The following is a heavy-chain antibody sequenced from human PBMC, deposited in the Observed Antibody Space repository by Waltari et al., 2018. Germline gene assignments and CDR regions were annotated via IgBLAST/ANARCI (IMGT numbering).Heavy chain of an antibody. CDR2: ISPYNGNT. D-gene: IGHD6-19*01. CDR3: AREGSSGWFFY. J-gene: IGHJ4*02. V-gene: IGHV1-18*01. CDR1: GYTVTNYG. Sequence: QVQLVQSGAEVKKPGASVKVSCKASGYTVTNYGLSWVRQAPGQGLEWMAWISPYNGNTKCAQAFQGRVTLTTDTSTSTVYMELRNLRSDDTALYYCAREGSSGWFFYWGQGTLVTVSS.